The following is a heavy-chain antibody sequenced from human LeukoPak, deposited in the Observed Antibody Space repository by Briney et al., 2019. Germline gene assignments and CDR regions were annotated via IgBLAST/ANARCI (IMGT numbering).Heavy chain of an antibody. CDR3: ARDLERGYSGSYRWLGY. V-gene: IGHV1-2*02. CDR1: GYTFTGYY. CDR2: INPNSGGT. J-gene: IGHJ4*02. D-gene: IGHD1-26*01. Sequence: GASVKVSCKASGYTFTGYYMHWVRQAPGQGLEWMGWINPNSGGTNYAQKFQGRVTMTRDTSISTAYMELSRLRSDDTAVYYCARDLERGYSGSYRWLGYWGQGTLVTVSS.